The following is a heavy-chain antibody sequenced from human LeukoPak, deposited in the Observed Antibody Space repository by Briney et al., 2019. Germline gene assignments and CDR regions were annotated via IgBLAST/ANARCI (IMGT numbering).Heavy chain of an antibody. CDR3: AKGRVVYYDATGYRPDDSFDI. J-gene: IGHJ3*02. D-gene: IGHD3-22*01. CDR1: GYTFRNYG. Sequence: ASVKVSCKTSGYTFRNYGISWVRQAPGQGLEWMGWISTFDGHTKYTQSLRDRLTLTTDTSTSTIYMELRSLRSDDTAVYYCAKGRVVYYDATGYRPDDSFDIWGQGTMVTVSS. CDR2: ISTFDGHT. V-gene: IGHV1-18*01.